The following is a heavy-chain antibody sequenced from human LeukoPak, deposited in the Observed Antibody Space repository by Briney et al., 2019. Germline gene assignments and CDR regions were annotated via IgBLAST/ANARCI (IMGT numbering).Heavy chain of an antibody. CDR3: ASDRYDSSGYYFDY. CDR1: GGSISSYY. D-gene: IGHD3-22*01. Sequence: TSETLSITCTVSGGSISSYYWSWIRQPPGKGLEWIGYIYYSGSTNYNPSLKSRVTISVDTSKNQFSLKLSSVTAADTAVYYCASDRYDSSGYYFDYWGQGTLVTVSS. V-gene: IGHV4-59*08. J-gene: IGHJ4*02. CDR2: IYYSGST.